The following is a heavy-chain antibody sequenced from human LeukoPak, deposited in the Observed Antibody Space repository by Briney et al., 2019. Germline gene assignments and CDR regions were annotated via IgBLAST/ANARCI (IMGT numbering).Heavy chain of an antibody. V-gene: IGHV1-3*01. CDR2: INAGNGNT. Sequence: ASVKVSCKASGYTFTNYAIHWVRQAPGQRLEWMGWINAGNGNTKYSQKFQGRVTITRDTSASTAYMELSSLRSEDTAVYYCARTYSSSPQFDYWGQGTLVTVSS. CDR1: GYTFTNYA. J-gene: IGHJ4*02. D-gene: IGHD6-6*01. CDR3: ARTYSSSPQFDY.